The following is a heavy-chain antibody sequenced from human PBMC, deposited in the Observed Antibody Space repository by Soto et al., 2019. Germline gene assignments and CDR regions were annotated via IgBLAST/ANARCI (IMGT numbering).Heavy chain of an antibody. V-gene: IGHV4-31*03. CDR2: IYYRGST. CDR3: ARSSRVLRFLNWFDP. J-gene: IGHJ5*02. D-gene: IGHD3-3*01. Sequence: QVQLQESGPGLVKPSQTLSLTCTVSGGSISSGGYYWSWIRQHPGKVLEWIGYIYYRGSTYYNPSLKSRVTISVDTSKNQFSLKLSSVTAADTAVYYCARSSRVLRFLNWFDPWGQGTLVTVSS. CDR1: GGSISSGGYY.